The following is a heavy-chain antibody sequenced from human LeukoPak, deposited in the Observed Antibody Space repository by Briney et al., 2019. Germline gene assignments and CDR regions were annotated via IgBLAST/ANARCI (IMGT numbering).Heavy chain of an antibody. CDR2: ILYDGHNK. CDR1: GISFSSFG. Sequence: GGSLRLSCAASGISFSSFGMHWVRQAPGKGLEWVTFILYDGHNKYYADSVKGRFTISRDNSKNTLYLQMNSLRPEDTAVYYCAKSQNYYDNSGYYYLDYWGQGNLVTVSS. J-gene: IGHJ4*02. D-gene: IGHD3-22*01. CDR3: AKSQNYYDNSGYYYLDY. V-gene: IGHV3-30*02.